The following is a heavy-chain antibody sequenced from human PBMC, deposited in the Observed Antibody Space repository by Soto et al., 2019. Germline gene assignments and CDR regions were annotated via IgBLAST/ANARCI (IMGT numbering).Heavy chain of an antibody. CDR1: GFTFSSYS. CDR2: ISSSSSYI. D-gene: IGHD5-18*01. V-gene: IGHV3-21*01. CDR3: ARDQPGYSYGYGLGY. J-gene: IGHJ4*02. Sequence: EVQLVESGGGLVKPGGSLRLSCAASGFTFSSYSMNWVRQAPGKGLEWVSSISSSSSYIYYADSVKGRFTISRDNAKNSLYLQMNSLSAEDTAVYYCARDQPGYSYGYGLGYWCQGTLVTVYS.